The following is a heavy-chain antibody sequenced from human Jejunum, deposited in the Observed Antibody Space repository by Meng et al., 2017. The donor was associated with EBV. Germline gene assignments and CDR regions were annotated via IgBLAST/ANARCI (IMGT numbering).Heavy chain of an antibody. CDR3: ASIHPSIDS. V-gene: IGHV4-4*02. J-gene: IGHJ4*02. CDR2: IYHSGST. Sequence: QWQLEESGPGLVKPSGTLSPICAVSSGSIFSSNWWTWVRQPPGKGLEWIGEIYHSGSTNYNPSLKSRITMSLDKSKNQFSLKLRSVTAADTAVYYCASIHPSIDSWGPGTLVTVSS. CDR1: SGSIFSSNW. D-gene: IGHD2-21*01.